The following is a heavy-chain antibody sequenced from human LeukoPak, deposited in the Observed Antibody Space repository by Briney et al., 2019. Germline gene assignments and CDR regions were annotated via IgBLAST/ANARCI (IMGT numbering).Heavy chain of an antibody. CDR1: GFTFSTCW. J-gene: IGHJ4*02. D-gene: IGHD3-22*01. V-gene: IGHV3-74*01. Sequence: GGSLRLSCAASGFTFSTCWMHWVRQAPGKGLVWVSRIKSDGSSTSYAESVKGRFTISRDNAKNTVYLQVNSLRDEDTAVYYCARFYYDSSRGAYWGRGTLVTVSS. CDR3: ARFYYDSSRGAY. CDR2: IKSDGSST.